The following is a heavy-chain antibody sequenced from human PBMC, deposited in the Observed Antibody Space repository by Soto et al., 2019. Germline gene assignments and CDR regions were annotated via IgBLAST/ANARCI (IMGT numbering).Heavy chain of an antibody. CDR1: GGSFSGYY. CDR2: INHSGST. J-gene: IGHJ4*02. Sequence: PSETLSLTCAVYGGSFSGYYWSWIRQPPGKGLEWIGEINHSGSTNYNPSLKSRVTISVDTSKNQFSLKLSSVTAADTAVYYCARGYCSSTSCYHLDYWGQGTLVTVSS. CDR3: ARGYCSSTSCYHLDY. V-gene: IGHV4-34*01. D-gene: IGHD2-2*01.